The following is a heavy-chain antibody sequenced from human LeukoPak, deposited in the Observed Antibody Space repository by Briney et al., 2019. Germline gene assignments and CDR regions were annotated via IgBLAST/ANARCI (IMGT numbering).Heavy chain of an antibody. V-gene: IGHV1-69*02. CDR1: GGTFSSYT. CDR2: IIPILGIA. Sequence: GASVKVSCKASGGTFSSYTISWVRQAPGQGLEWMGRIIPILGIANYAQKFQGRVTITADKSTSTAYMELSSLRSEDTAVYYCARGRRLDTAAGTSNWFDPWGQGTLVTVSS. CDR3: ARGRRLDTAAGTSNWFDP. D-gene: IGHD5-18*01. J-gene: IGHJ5*02.